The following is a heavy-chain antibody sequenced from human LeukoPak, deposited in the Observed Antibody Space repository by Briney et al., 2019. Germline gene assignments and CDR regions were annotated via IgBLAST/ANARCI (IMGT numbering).Heavy chain of an antibody. CDR3: AMRYFDWLLGDFDY. J-gene: IGHJ4*02. CDR1: GFTFSSYA. D-gene: IGHD3-9*01. CDR2: ISGSGGST. V-gene: IGHV3-23*01. Sequence: GGSLRLSCAAYGFTFSSYAMSWVRQAPGKGLEWVSAISGSGGSTYYADSVKGRFTISRDNSKNTLYLQMNSLRAEDTAVYYCAMRYFDWLLGDFDYWGQGTLVTVSS.